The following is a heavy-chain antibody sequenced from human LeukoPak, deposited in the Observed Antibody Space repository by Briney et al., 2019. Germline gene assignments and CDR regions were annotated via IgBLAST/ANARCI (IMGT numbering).Heavy chain of an antibody. CDR2: INHSGST. D-gene: IGHD3-22*01. CDR1: GGSFSGYY. CDR3: ARSHPSAYDSSGYYYVHRRVYFDY. J-gene: IGHJ4*02. V-gene: IGHV4-34*01. Sequence: SETLSLTCAVYGGSFSGYYWSWIRQPPGKGLEWIGEINHSGSTNYNPSLKSRVTISVDTSKNQFSLKLSSVTAADTAVYYCARSHPSAYDSSGYYYVHRRVYFDYSGQGTLVTVSS.